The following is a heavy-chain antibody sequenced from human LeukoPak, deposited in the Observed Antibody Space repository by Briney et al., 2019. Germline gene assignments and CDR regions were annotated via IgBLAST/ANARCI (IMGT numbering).Heavy chain of an antibody. V-gene: IGHV3-7*01. CDR2: IKQDGSEK. Sequence: GGSLRLSCAASGFTFSSYWMSWVRQAPGKGLEWVANIKQDGSEKYYVDSVKGRFTISRDNAKNSLYLQMNSLRAEDTAVYYCARDLGGYSYGDAFDIWGQGTMVTVSS. D-gene: IGHD5-18*01. CDR3: ARDLGGYSYGDAFDI. J-gene: IGHJ3*02. CDR1: GFTFSSYW.